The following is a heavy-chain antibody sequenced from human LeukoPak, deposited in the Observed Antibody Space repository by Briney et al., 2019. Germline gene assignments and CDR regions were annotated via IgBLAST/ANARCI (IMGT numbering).Heavy chain of an antibody. CDR1: GASISSYY. CDR3: ASFSGSYTGENFDY. V-gene: IGHV4-59*01. CDR2: IYYSGST. Sequence: SETLSLTCTVSGASISSYYWSWIRQPPGKGLEWIGYIYYSGSTNYNPSLKSRVTISVDTSKNQFSLKLSSVTAADTAVYYCASFSGSYTGENFDYWGQGTLVTVSS. J-gene: IGHJ4*02. D-gene: IGHD1-26*01.